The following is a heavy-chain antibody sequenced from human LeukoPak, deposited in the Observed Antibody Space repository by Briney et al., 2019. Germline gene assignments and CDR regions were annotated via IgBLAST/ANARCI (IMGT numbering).Heavy chain of an antibody. CDR3: ARDNYGSGSPRMDV. J-gene: IGHJ6*04. CDR2: ISAYNGNK. V-gene: IGHV1-18*04. Sequence: ASVKVSCKASGCTFTSYGISWVRQATGQGLEWMGWISAYNGNKNYAQKLQGRVNMTTATSTRRAYMVLKGPGCDDTAVYYCARDNYGSGSPRMDVWGKGNTCTVSS. CDR1: GCTFTSYG. D-gene: IGHD3-10*01.